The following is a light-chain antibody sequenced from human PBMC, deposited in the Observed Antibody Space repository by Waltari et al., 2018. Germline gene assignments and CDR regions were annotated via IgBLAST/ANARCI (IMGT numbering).Light chain of an antibody. CDR1: DIGRTN. CDR2: YDS. V-gene: IGLV3-21*04. CDR3: QVWDPNSDHLVV. J-gene: IGLJ2*01. Sequence: SYMLTHAPSVSVAPGQTTTITCGGNDIGRTNVHLYQQKPGQAPIVVIYYDSDLPSGIPERFSGSNSENTATLTISRVEAGDEADYFCQVWDPNSDHLVVFGGGNKLTVL.